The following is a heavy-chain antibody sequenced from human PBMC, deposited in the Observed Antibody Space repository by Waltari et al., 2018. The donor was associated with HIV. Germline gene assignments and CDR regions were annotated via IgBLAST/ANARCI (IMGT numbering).Heavy chain of an antibody. J-gene: IGHJ4*02. V-gene: IGHV3-7*04. Sequence: AASGFTFSSYWMSWVRQATGKGLEWVANIKQDGSEKYYVDSVNGRFTISRDNAENSLYLQMNSLRAEDTAVYYCARGGFYGSGSKVNWGQGTLVTVSS. CDR3: ARGGFYGSGSKVN. D-gene: IGHD3-10*01. CDR2: IKQDGSEK. CDR1: GFTFSSYW.